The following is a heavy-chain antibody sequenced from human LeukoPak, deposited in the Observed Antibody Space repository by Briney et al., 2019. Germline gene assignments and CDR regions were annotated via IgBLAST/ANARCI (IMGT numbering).Heavy chain of an antibody. V-gene: IGHV3-30*02. Sequence: GGSLRLSCAASGFTFSSYGMHWVRQAPGKGLEWVAFIRYDGSNKYYADSVKGRFTISRDNSKNTLYLQTYSLRAEDIAVYYCAKDGTWIQLWPDRGGFDYWGQGTLVTVSS. CDR1: GFTFSSYG. J-gene: IGHJ4*02. D-gene: IGHD5-18*01. CDR2: IRYDGSNK. CDR3: AKDGTWIQLWPDRGGFDY.